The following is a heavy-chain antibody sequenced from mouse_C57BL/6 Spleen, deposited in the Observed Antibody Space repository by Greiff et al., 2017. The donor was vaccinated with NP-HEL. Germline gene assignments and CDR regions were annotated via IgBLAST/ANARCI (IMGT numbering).Heavy chain of an antibody. CDR1: GYTFTDYY. CDR3: AREAYDYDAGGFDY. CDR2: INPYNGGT. Sequence: EVQLQQSGPVLVKPGASVKMSCKASGYTFTDYYMNWVKQSHGKSLEWIGVINPYNGGTSYNQKFKGKATLTVDKSSSTAYMELNSLTSEDSAVYYCAREAYDYDAGGFDYWGQGTTLTVSS. V-gene: IGHV1-19*01. D-gene: IGHD2-4*01. J-gene: IGHJ2*01.